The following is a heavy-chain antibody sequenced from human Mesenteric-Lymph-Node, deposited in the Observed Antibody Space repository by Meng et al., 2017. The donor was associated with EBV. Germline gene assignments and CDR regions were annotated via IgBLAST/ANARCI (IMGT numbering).Heavy chain of an antibody. J-gene: IGHJ5*02. CDR3: ARAYNSGYLMGWLDP. D-gene: IGHD3-22*01. CDR2: IRGYNGDT. CDR1: GYTFTDYG. Sequence: QVQLGQSGAEVRKAGASVKVSCRSSGYTFTDYGITWVRQAPGQGLECMGWIRGYNGDTKYARNFQGRVTMTTDTSTSTAYMELRSLRSDDTAVYYCARAYNSGYLMGWLDPWGQGTLVTVSS. V-gene: IGHV1-18*01.